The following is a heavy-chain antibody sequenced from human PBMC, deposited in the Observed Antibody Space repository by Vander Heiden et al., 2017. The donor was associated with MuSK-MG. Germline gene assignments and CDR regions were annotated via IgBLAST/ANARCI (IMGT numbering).Heavy chain of an antibody. V-gene: IGHV4-59*01. CDR2: IYYSGST. CDR3: ACDTWYFDL. J-gene: IGHJ2*01. Sequence: VQLQESGPGLVKPSEPLSLTCPVSGGSISGYYWSWIRQAPGKGLGWIGYIYYSGSTNYNPSLKSRVTITVDTSKNQFSLKLSSVTAADTAVYYCACDTWYFDLWGRGTLVTVSS. CDR1: GGSISGYY.